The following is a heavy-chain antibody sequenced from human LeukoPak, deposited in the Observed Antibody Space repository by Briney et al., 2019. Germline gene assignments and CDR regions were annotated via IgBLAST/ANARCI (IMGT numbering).Heavy chain of an antibody. CDR3: ARGRSYYYGSGSYYTVYGMDV. CDR2: ISRSGST. Sequence: SETLSLTCTVSGASISSNYWTWVRQPAGKGLEWMGRISRSGSTDYNPSLTRRITMSVDTSKNQFSLKLSSVTAADTAVYYCARGRSYYYGSGSYYTVYGMDVWGQGTTVTVSS. V-gene: IGHV4-4*07. J-gene: IGHJ6*02. CDR1: GASISSNY. D-gene: IGHD3-10*01.